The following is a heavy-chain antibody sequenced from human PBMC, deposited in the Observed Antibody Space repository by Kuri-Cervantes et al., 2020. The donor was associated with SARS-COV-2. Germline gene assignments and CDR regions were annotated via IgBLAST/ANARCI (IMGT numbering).Heavy chain of an antibody. CDR1: QSTFSSSA. Sequence: GESLKISCAASQSTFSSSAMQWVRQASGKGLEWVGRIRSKANSYATAYAASVKGRFTIYRDDSKNTAYLQMNCLKTEDTAVYYCARAGGQVAGTLYFQHWGQSTLVTVSS. V-gene: IGHV3-73*01. D-gene: IGHD6-19*01. CDR3: ARAGGQVAGTLYFQH. J-gene: IGHJ1*01. CDR2: IRSKANSYAT.